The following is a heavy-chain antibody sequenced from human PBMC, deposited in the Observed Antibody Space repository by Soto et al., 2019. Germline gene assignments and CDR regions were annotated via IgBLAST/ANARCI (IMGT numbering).Heavy chain of an antibody. Sequence: GGSLRLSCAASGFTFSNYWMTWVRQAPGKGLEWVANMKQDGSEKYYVDSVKGRFTISRDNAKNSLYLQMNSLRAEDTAVYYCARGSGDIYYFDYWGQGALVTVSS. D-gene: IGHD2-15*01. CDR2: MKQDGSEK. J-gene: IGHJ4*02. V-gene: IGHV3-7*01. CDR1: GFTFSNYW. CDR3: ARGSGDIYYFDY.